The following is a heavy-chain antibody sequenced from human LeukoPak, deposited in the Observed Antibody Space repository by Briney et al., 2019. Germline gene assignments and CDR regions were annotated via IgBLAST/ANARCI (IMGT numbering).Heavy chain of an antibody. CDR2: IYYSGST. J-gene: IGHJ4*02. CDR1: GGSISSGDYY. D-gene: IGHD4-17*01. V-gene: IGHV4-61*08. CDR3: ASHYGENYYFDY. Sequence: SETLSLTCTVSGGSISSGDYYWSWIRQPPGKGLEWIGYIYYSGSTNYNPSLKSRVTISVDTSKNQFSLELSSVTAADTAVYYCASHYGENYYFDYWGQGTLVTVSS.